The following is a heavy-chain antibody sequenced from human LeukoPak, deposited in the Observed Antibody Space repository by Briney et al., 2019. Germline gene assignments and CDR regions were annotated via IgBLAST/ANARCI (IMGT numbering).Heavy chain of an antibody. V-gene: IGHV3-74*01. CDR2: IISDGSIT. Sequence: GGSLRLSCAASGFTFSPYWMHWVRQAPGKGLVWVSRIISDGSITSYADSVKGRFTISRDNAKSTLYLQMNSLRAEATAVYYCARDKSYGMDVWGQGTTVTVSS. J-gene: IGHJ6*02. CDR3: ARDKSYGMDV. CDR1: GFTFSPYW.